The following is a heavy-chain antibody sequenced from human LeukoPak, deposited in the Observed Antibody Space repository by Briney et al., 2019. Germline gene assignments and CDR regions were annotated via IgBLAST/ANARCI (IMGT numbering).Heavy chain of an antibody. V-gene: IGHV4-59*08. CDR1: GGSISNNY. J-gene: IGHJ4*02. Sequence: SKTLSLTCTVSGGSISNNYWSWFRQPPGKGLEWIGYIYYSGSTNYNPSLKSRVTISVDTSKNQFSLKLSSVTAADTAVYYCARRGMMVPFDYWGQGTLVTVSS. CDR2: IYYSGST. D-gene: IGHD3-10*01. CDR3: ARRGMMVPFDY.